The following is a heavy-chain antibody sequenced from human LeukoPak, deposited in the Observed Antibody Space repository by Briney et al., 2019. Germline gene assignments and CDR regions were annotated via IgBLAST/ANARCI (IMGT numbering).Heavy chain of an antibody. D-gene: IGHD6-13*01. CDR3: AKLDSWQQLAPGED. CDR1: GFTFSSYA. CDR2: ISGSGGVT. Sequence: PGGSLRLSCAASGFTFSSYAMSWVRQAPGKGLEWVSSISGSGGVTYYADSVKGRFTISRDNSKNTLYLQMNSLRAEDTAVYYCAKLDSWQQLAPGEDWGQGTLVTVSS. V-gene: IGHV3-23*01. J-gene: IGHJ4*02.